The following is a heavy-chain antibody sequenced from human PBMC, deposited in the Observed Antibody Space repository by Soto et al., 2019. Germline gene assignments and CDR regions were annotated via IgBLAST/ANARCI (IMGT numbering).Heavy chain of an antibody. J-gene: IGHJ6*03. Sequence: QVQLVESGGGVVQPGRSLRLSCAASGFTFSSYGMHWVRQAPGKGLEWVAVIWYDGSNKYYADSVKGRFTISRDNFKNARYLKMNSLRAEETAVYYCARDTLGYCSGGSCYSDYYYYMDVWGKGTTVTVSS. CDR2: IWYDGSNK. CDR3: ARDTLGYCSGGSCYSDYYYYMDV. D-gene: IGHD2-15*01. CDR1: GFTFSSYG. V-gene: IGHV3-33*01.